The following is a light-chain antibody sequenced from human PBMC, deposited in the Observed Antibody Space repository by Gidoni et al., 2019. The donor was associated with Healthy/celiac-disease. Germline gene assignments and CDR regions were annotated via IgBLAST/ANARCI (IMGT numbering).Light chain of an antibody. CDR3: SSYTSSSTPVV. CDR2: DVS. J-gene: IGLJ2*01. CDR1: SSDVGGYNY. Sequence: QSALTQPVSVSGSPGQSITISCTGTSSDVGGYNYVSWYQQHPGKAPKLMIYDVSNRPSGVSNRVSGSKSGNTASLTISGLQAEDEADYYCSSYTSSSTPVVFGGGTKLTVL. V-gene: IGLV2-14*01.